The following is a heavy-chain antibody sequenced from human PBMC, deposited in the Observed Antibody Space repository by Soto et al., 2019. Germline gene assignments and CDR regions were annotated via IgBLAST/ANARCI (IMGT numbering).Heavy chain of an antibody. J-gene: IGHJ4*02. D-gene: IGHD4-4*01. CDR3: AKMTTVTTIINYFDY. V-gene: IGHV3-23*01. Sequence: EVQLLESGGGLIQPGGSLRLSCAASGFTFRSYAMSWVRQAPGKGLEWVSVVSGSGTNTFYADSVKGRFTMSRDNSKNTLYLQMNSLRAEDTAVYYCAKMTTVTTIINYFDYWGQGALVTASS. CDR1: GFTFRSYA. CDR2: VSGSGTNT.